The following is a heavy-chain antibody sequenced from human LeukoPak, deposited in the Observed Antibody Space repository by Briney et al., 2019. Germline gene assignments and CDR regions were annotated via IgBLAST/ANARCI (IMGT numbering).Heavy chain of an antibody. CDR2: ISGSGGST. D-gene: IGHD3-3*01. CDR1: GFTFSSYA. J-gene: IGHJ3*02. Sequence: GGSLRLSCAASGFTFSSYAMSWVRQAPGKGLEWVSAISGSGGSTYYADSVKGRFTISRDNSKNTLYLQMNSLRAEDTAVYYCAKQTYYDFWSGTDAFDIWGQGTMVTVSS. V-gene: IGHV3-23*01. CDR3: AKQTYYDFWSGTDAFDI.